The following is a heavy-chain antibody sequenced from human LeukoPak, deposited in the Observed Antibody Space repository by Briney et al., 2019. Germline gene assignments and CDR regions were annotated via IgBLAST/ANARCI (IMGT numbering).Heavy chain of an antibody. CDR1: GGSISSYY. D-gene: IGHD3-10*01. V-gene: IGHV4-59*01. CDR3: AREVVRGVNWFDP. Sequence: PSETLSLTCTVSGGSISSYYWSWIRQPPGKGLEWIGYIYYSGSTNYNPSLKSRVTISVDTSKNQFSLKLSSVTAADTAVYYCAREVVRGVNWFDPWGQGTLVTVSS. J-gene: IGHJ5*02. CDR2: IYYSGST.